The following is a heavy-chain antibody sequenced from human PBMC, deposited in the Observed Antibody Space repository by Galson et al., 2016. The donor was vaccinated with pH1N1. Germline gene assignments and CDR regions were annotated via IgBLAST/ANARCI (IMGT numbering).Heavy chain of an antibody. J-gene: IGHJ6*02. CDR1: GFTFSRYG. V-gene: IGHV3-30*18. CDR3: AKDRDSSGPQHRYYYGMDI. CDR2: ISYDGRNE. Sequence: SLRLSCAASGFTFSRYGMHWVRQTPGKGLEWVAVISYDGRNEYYADSVKGRFTISRDNSRSTLYLQLNSLRGDDTAVYYCAKDRDSSGPQHRYYYGMDIWGRGTTVTVSS. D-gene: IGHD3-22*01.